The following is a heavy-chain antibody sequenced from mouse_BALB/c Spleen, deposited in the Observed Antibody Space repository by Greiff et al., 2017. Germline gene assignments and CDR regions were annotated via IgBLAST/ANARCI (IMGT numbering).Heavy chain of an antibody. CDR1: GYAFSSSW. V-gene: IGHV1-82*01. D-gene: IGHD1-1*01. CDR3: AREDYYGSSYSFDY. J-gene: IGHJ2*01. Sequence: VQLQQSGPELVKPGASVKISCKASGYAFSSSWMNWVKQRPGQGLEWIGRIYPGDGDTNYNGKFKGKATLTADKSSSTAYMQLSSLTSVDSAVYFCAREDYYGSSYSFDYWGQGTTLTVSS. CDR2: IYPGDGDT.